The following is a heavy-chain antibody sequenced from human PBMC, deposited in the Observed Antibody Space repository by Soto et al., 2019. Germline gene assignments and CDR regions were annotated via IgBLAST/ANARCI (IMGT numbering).Heavy chain of an antibody. V-gene: IGHV1-46*01. CDR3: ATGDSRSLLDY. CDR1: RYTFASYY. Sequence: GASVKASCKASRYTFASYYIQWVRQAPGQGLERMGIINPSGGSTIYAQKFQGRVTMTRDTATSTVYMELSSLRYDDTAVYYCATGDSRSLLDYWGQGTLVTVSS. CDR2: INPSGGST. D-gene: IGHD3-22*01. J-gene: IGHJ4*01.